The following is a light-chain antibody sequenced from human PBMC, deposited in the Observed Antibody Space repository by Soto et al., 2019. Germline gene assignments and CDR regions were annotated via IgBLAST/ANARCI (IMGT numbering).Light chain of an antibody. J-gene: IGLJ1*01. V-gene: IGLV2-14*01. CDR1: SSDVGGYNY. CDR3: SSYTTSSFLYV. CDR2: DVS. Sequence: QSALTQPASVSGSPGQSITISCTGTSSDVGGYNYVSWYQQHPDKAPKLMIYDVSNRPSGVSNRFSGSKSGNTASLTISGLQAEDEADYYCSSYTTSSFLYVFGTGTKLTVL.